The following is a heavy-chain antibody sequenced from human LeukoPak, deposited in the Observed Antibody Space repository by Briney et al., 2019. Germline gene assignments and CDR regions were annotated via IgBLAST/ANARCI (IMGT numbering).Heavy chain of an antibody. CDR1: GFTFSSYA. CDR3: ARERATRRHDTNDY. Sequence: GGSLRLSCAASGFTFSSYAMHWVRQAPGKGLEWVAVISYDGSNKYYADSVKGRFTISRDNSKNSLYLQMNSLRAEDTAVYYCARERATRRHDTNDYWGQGTLVTVSS. CDR2: ISYDGSNK. J-gene: IGHJ4*02. V-gene: IGHV3-30*01. D-gene: IGHD1-26*01.